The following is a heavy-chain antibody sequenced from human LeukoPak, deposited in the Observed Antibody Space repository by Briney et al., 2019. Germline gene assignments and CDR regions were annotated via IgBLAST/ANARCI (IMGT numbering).Heavy chain of an antibody. Sequence: PSETLSLTCTVSGGSISSGDYYWSWIRQPPGKGREWIGYIYYSGSTYYNPSLKSRVTISVDTSRNQFSLKLSSVTAADTAVYYCARDFTYYDFWSGYYTGMGLYDYWGQGTLVTVSS. CDR1: GGSISSGDYY. J-gene: IGHJ4*02. CDR2: IYYSGST. CDR3: ARDFTYYDFWSGYYTGMGLYDY. D-gene: IGHD3-3*01. V-gene: IGHV4-30-4*01.